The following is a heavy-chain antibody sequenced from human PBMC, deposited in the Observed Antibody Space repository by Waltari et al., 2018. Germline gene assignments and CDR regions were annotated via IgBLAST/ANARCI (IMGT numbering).Heavy chain of an antibody. J-gene: IGHJ3*01. V-gene: IGHV5-51*01. Sequence: EVQVVQSGAELRKPGESLKISGKASGFSFNDYWVAWVRQKPGAGLGWLGLFCPVDSLTSDTPSFQGRVTISVGKSTDISYLQCSGVKASDTAMYYCARGGGFSGPNVWGQGTMVTVSS. CDR3: ARGGGFSGPNV. CDR2: FCPVDSLT. D-gene: IGHD3-16*02. CDR1: GFSFNDYW.